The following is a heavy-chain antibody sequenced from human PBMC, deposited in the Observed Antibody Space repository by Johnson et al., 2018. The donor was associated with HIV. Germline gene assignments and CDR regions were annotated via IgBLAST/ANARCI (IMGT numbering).Heavy chain of an antibody. J-gene: IGHJ3*02. CDR3: ARGRFTLYIVDLRGVSFDM. CDR1: GFTFSDYY. V-gene: IGHV3-11*01. CDR2: ISSSGITI. D-gene: IGHD5-12*01. Sequence: QVQLVESGGGLVQPGGSLRLSCAASGFTFSDYYMSWSRQAPGKGLAWVSYISSSGITIYYADSVKGRFTIFRDNAENSLLLQNDSLRAEYTAVYYCARGRFTLYIVDLRGVSFDMWGQGTAVTVSS.